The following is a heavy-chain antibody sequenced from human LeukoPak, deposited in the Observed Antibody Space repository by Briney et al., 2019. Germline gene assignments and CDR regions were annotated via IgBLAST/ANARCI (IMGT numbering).Heavy chain of an antibody. D-gene: IGHD3-22*01. V-gene: IGHV2-5*02. CDR1: GFSLSTSGVS. CDR3: AHAPYDRLYKHTSDI. Sequence: SGPTLVNPTQTLTLTCTFSGFSLSTSGVSVGWIRQPPGKALEWLALIYWDDDTRYSPSLKSRLAITKDTSKNQVVLVMTNMGPEDTATYYCAHAPYDRLYKHTSDIWGQGTLVIVSS. CDR2: IYWDDDT. J-gene: IGHJ3*02.